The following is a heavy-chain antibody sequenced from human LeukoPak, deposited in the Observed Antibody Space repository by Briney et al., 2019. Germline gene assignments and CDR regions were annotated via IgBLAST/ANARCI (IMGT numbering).Heavy chain of an antibody. CDR1: GYTFTSYY. J-gene: IGHJ3*02. V-gene: IGHV1-46*01. CDR2: INPSGGST. Sequence: ASVKVSCKASGYTFTSYYMHWVRQAPRQGLEWMGIINPSGGSTSYAQKFQGRVTMTRDTSTSTVYMELSSLRSEDTAVYYCARVEDVAAGTGAFDIWGQGTMVTVSS. D-gene: IGHD6-13*01. CDR3: ARVEDVAAGTGAFDI.